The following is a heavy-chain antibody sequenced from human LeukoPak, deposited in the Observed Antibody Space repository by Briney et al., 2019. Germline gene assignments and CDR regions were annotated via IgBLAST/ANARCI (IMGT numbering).Heavy chain of an antibody. V-gene: IGHV3-30-3*01. CDR3: ARAADGVVVVAALDY. D-gene: IGHD2-15*01. Sequence: GPLRLSCAASGFTFSSYAMHWVRQAPGKGLEWVAVISYDGSNKYYADSVKGRFTISRDDSKNTLYLQMNSLRAEDTAVYYCARAADGVVVVAALDYWGQGTLVTVSS. J-gene: IGHJ4*02. CDR1: GFTFSSYA. CDR2: ISYDGSNK.